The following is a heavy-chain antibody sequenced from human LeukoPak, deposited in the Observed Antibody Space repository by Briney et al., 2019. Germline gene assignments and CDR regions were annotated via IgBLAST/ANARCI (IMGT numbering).Heavy chain of an antibody. CDR1: GFTFSSYT. CDR2: IKSKTDGGTT. D-gene: IGHD4-11*01. V-gene: IGHV3-15*01. CDR3: TTADYSDYLNDY. J-gene: IGHJ4*02. Sequence: GGSLRLSCAASGFTFSSYTMNWVRQAPGKGLEWVGRIKSKTDGGTTDYAAPVKGRFTISRDDSKNTLYLQMNSLKTEDTAVYYCTTADYSDYLNDYWGQGTLVTVSS.